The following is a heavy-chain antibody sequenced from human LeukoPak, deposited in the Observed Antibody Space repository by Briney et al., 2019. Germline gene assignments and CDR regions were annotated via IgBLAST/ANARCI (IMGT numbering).Heavy chain of an antibody. V-gene: IGHV3-23*01. Sequence: GGSLRLSCAASGFTFSSYAMSWVRQAPGKGLEWVSVIGVSGNTYYADSVQGRFTISRDNSKNTLYLQMNSLRAEDTAVYYCAKEYCSTSSCHGYFDHWGQGTLVTVSS. CDR2: IGVSGNT. D-gene: IGHD2-2*01. J-gene: IGHJ4*02. CDR1: GFTFSSYA. CDR3: AKEYCSTSSCHGYFDH.